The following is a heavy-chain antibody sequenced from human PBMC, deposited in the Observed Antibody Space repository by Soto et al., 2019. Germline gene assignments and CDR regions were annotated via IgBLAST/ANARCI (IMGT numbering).Heavy chain of an antibody. CDR1: GFTFSRYW. CDR2: ISSYGSDT. J-gene: IGHJ6*02. CDR3: ASNYAYAEGYYWYGIDV. Sequence: EVQLVXSGGGLVLPGGSLRLSCAASGFTFSRYWMHWVRQAPGKGLXXXXRISSYGSDTHYADSVKGRFTISRDNAKNTLYLQMNSLRADDTAVYYCASNYAYAEGYYWYGIDVWGQGTTVTVSS. V-gene: IGHV3-74*01. D-gene: IGHD3-16*01.